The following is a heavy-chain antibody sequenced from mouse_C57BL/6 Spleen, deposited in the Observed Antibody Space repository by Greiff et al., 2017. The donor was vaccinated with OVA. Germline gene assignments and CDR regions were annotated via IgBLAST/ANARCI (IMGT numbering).Heavy chain of an antibody. CDR3: ARHYGSSNYAMDY. V-gene: IGHV5-17*01. CDR1: GFTFSDYG. J-gene: IGHJ4*01. Sequence: DVMLVESGGGLVKPGGSLKLSCAASGFTFSDYGMHWVRQAPEKGLEWVAYISSGSRTIYYADTVKGRFPISRDNAKNTLFLQMTSLRSEDTAMYYCARHYGSSNYAMDYWGQGTSVTVSS. CDR2: ISSGSRTI. D-gene: IGHD1-1*01.